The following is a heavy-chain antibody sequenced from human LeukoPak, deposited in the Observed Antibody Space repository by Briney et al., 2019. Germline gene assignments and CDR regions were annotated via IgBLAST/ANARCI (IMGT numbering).Heavy chain of an antibody. V-gene: IGHV3-74*01. J-gene: IGHJ4*02. CDR3: VRDVWGDRDSYFDS. CDR1: GFTFSSYW. CDR2: INNDGRST. D-gene: IGHD2-21*01. Sequence: PGGSLRLSCAASGFTFSSYWMHWVRQGPGKGLVWVAHINNDGRSTSYVDSVKGRFTISRDNAKNTLYLQMNSVRAEDTAVYYCVRDVWGDRDSYFDSWGQGTLVTVSS.